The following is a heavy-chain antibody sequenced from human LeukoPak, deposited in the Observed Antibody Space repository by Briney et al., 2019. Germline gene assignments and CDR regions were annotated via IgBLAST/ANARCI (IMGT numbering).Heavy chain of an antibody. CDR1: GVSFTSADYY. J-gene: IGHJ3*01. D-gene: IGHD2-8*01. CDR2: LYYTGDT. CDR3: ARVKIVAANGEEALSPTDAFVV. V-gene: IGHV4-31*03. Sequence: PSETLSLTCTVSGVSFTSADYYWTWIRQLPGKGLEWIAYLYYTGDTSYNPSLKSRLSLSADTSNSQFFLNMRSMTASDTAKYYCARVKIVAANGEEALSPTDAFVVWGRGTVVTVSS.